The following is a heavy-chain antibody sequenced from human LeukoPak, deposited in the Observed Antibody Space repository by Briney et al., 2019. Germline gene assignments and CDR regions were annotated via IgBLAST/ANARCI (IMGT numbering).Heavy chain of an antibody. CDR1: GGSFSGYY. Sequence: SETLSLTCAVYGGSFSGYYWSWIRQPPGKGLEWIGEINHSGSTNYNPSVKSRVTVSLDTSKNQISLKLSSVTAADTAIYYCARVYTVMGATTVDHYHYYMDVWGKGTTVTVSS. V-gene: IGHV4-34*01. CDR3: ARVYTVMGATTVDHYHYYMDV. J-gene: IGHJ6*03. CDR2: INHSGST. D-gene: IGHD5-18*01.